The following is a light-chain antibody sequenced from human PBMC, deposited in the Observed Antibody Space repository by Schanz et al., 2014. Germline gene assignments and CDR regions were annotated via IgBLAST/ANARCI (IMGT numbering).Light chain of an antibody. Sequence: EVVMTQSPVTLSVSPGERATLSCRASQSVRSNLAWYQHKPGQAPRLLVYGPSTRATGVPARFSGSGSGTEFTLTISRLEPEDFAVYFCQQYGSSPITFGQGTRLEIK. J-gene: IGKJ5*01. CDR3: QQYGSSPIT. CDR2: GPS. V-gene: IGKV3-15*01. CDR1: QSVRSN.